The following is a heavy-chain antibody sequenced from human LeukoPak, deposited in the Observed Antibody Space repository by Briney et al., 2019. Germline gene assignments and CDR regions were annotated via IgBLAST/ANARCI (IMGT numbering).Heavy chain of an antibody. D-gene: IGHD1-26*01. CDR3: AKLPGPYSGSYF. J-gene: IGHJ4*02. CDR1: GLTFSSYG. V-gene: IGHV3-30*02. Sequence: GGSLRLSCAASGLTFSSYGMHWVRQAPGQGLEWVAFIRYDGSNKYYPDSVKGRFTISRDNSKNTLYLQMNSLRAEDTAVYYCAKLPGPYSGSYFWGQGTLVTVSS. CDR2: IRYDGSNK.